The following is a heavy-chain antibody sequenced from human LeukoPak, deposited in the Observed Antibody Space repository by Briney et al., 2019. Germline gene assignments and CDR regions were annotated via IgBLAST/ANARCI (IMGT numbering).Heavy chain of an antibody. D-gene: IGHD6-19*01. CDR1: GGSISSGGYS. CDR2: IYHSGST. CDR3: ASHSGWFHDSWFDP. Sequence: PSETLSLTCAVSGGSISSGGYSWSWIRQPPGKGLEWIGYIYHSGSTYYNPSLKSRVTISVDRSKNQFSLKLSSVTAADTAVYYCASHSGWFHDSWFDPWGQGTLVTVSS. J-gene: IGHJ5*02. V-gene: IGHV4-30-2*01.